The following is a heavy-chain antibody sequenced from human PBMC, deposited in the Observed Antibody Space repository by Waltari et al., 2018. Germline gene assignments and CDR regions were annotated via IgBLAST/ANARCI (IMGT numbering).Heavy chain of an antibody. CDR1: GGSISSSSYY. CDR3: ARRPKYDYVWGSYRPKSGAFDI. CDR2: IYYSGST. J-gene: IGHJ3*02. Sequence: QLQLQESGPGLVKPSETLSLTCTVSGGSISSSSYYWGWIRQPPGKGLEWIGSIYYSGSTYSTPALKSRVTLSVDTSKNQFSLKLSSVTAADTAVYYCARRPKYDYVWGSYRPKSGAFDIWGQGTMVTVSS. V-gene: IGHV4-39*01. D-gene: IGHD3-16*02.